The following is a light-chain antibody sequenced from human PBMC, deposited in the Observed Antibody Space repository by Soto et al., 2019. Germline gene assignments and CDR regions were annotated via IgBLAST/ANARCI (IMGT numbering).Light chain of an antibody. J-gene: IGLJ1*01. Sequence: QSVLTQPASVSGSPGQSITISCTGTNNDVGGYNYVSWYQQFPGEAPRLVIYDVSHRPSGVSDRLSGSRSGNTASLTISGLQAEDEADYYCTSFTGGNIPYVLGTGTKLTVL. CDR2: DVS. V-gene: IGLV2-14*03. CDR1: NNDVGGYNY. CDR3: TSFTGGNIPYV.